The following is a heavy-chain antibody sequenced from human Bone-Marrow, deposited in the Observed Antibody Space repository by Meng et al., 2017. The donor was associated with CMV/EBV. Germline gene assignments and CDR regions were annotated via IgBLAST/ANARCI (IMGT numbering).Heavy chain of an antibody. Sequence: GESLKISCAASRFIFRNYVMDWVRQAPGKGLEWVSVIYSGGTTYYADSVKGRFTISRDNSKNTLYLQMNSLRAEDTAVYYCAKVGRTIFGVVTTRDYGMDVWGQGTTVTVSS. J-gene: IGHJ6*02. D-gene: IGHD3-3*01. V-gene: IGHV3-23*03. CDR2: IYSGGTT. CDR3: AKVGRTIFGVVTTRDYGMDV. CDR1: RFIFRNYV.